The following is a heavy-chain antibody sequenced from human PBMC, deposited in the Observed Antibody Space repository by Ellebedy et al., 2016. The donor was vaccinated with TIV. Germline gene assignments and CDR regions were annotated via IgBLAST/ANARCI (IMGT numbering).Heavy chain of an antibody. J-gene: IGHJ4*02. D-gene: IGHD6-19*01. CDR1: GFPFGAYS. Sequence: GESLKISCTASGFPFGAYSVSWLRQAPGKGLEWVGLIRSHTYGGTTEYAASVRGRFIISRDESKSTANLDLNSLKTKDTAVYYCARDSSGWSRDYWGQGTLVTVSS. CDR2: IRSHTYGGTT. CDR3: ARDSSGWSRDY. V-gene: IGHV3-49*03.